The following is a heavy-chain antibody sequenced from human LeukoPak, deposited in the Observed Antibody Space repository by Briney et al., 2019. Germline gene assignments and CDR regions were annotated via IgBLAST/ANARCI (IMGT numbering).Heavy chain of an antibody. D-gene: IGHD6-19*01. V-gene: IGHV1-2*02. CDR2: INPNSGGT. Sequence: ASVKVSCKASGYTFTGYYMHRVRQAPGQGLEWMGWINPNSGGTNYAQKFQGRVTMTRDTSISTAYMELSRLRSDDTAVYYCARVGAVADHWFDPWGQGTLVTVSS. CDR1: GYTFTGYY. J-gene: IGHJ5*02. CDR3: ARVGAVADHWFDP.